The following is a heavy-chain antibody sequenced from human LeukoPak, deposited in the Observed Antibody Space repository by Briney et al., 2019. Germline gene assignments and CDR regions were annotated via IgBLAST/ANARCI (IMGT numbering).Heavy chain of an antibody. CDR1: GSTFSTYW. D-gene: IGHD3-3*01. V-gene: IGHV3-7*01. CDR2: IKQDGSEK. Sequence: GGSLRLSCAASGSTFSTYWMSWVRQALGQGLEWVANIKQDGSEKYYVDSVKGRFTISRDNAKNSLYLQMNTLRPEDTAVYYCARERQNKDFWSGGDYWGQGTLVTVSS. J-gene: IGHJ4*02. CDR3: ARERQNKDFWSGGDY.